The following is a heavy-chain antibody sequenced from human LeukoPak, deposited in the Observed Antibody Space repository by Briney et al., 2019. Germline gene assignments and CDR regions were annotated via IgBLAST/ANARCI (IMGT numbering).Heavy chain of an antibody. D-gene: IGHD2-15*01. CDR3: AREGYCSGGSCLRDYYYYMDV. J-gene: IGHJ6*03. Sequence: PSETLSLTCTVSGGSISSGSYYWSWIRQPAGKGLEWIGRIYTSGSTNYNPSLKSRVTISVDTSKNQFSLKLSSVTAADTAVYYCAREGYCSGGSCLRDYYYYMDVWGKGTTVTVSS. CDR1: GGSISSGSYY. V-gene: IGHV4-61*02. CDR2: IYTSGST.